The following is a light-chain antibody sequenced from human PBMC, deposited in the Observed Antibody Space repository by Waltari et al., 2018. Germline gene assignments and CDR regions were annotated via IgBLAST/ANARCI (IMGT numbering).Light chain of an antibody. CDR2: DAS. CDR1: QSVTFY. V-gene: IGKV3-11*01. Sequence: EIVLTQSPATLSLSPGERATLSCRASQSVTFYLAWYQRKPGQAPRLLIYDASNRATGIPARFSGSGSGTDFTLTISSLEPEDFAVYYCQQRYSWPLTFGGGTMVEIK. CDR3: QQRYSWPLT. J-gene: IGKJ4*01.